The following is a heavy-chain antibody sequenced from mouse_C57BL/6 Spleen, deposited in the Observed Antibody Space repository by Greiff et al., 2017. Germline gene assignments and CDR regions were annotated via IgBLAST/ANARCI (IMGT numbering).Heavy chain of an antibody. V-gene: IGHV1-80*01. J-gene: IGHJ2*01. CDR3: AREREDYGSSAYFDY. D-gene: IGHD1-1*01. CDR2: IYPGDGDT. Sequence: QVQLQQSGAELVKPGASVKISCKASGYAFSSYWMNWVKQRPGKGLEWIGQIYPGDGDTNYNGKFKGKATLTADKSSSTAYMQLSSLTSEDSAVYFCAREREDYGSSAYFDYWGQGTTLTVSS. CDR1: GYAFSSYW.